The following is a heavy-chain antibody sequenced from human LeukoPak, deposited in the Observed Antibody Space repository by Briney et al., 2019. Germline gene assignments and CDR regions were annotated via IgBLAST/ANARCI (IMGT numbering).Heavy chain of an antibody. J-gene: IGHJ5*02. D-gene: IGHD6-13*01. CDR1: GGSISNGDYY. Sequence: PSETLSLTCTVSGGSISNGDYYWSWIRQPPGKGLEWIGYTYYSGSTYYNPSLKSRVTISVDTSKNQFSLKLSSVTAADTAVYYCARVDLYSSSWRASNWFDPWGQGTLVTVSS. CDR2: TYYSGST. V-gene: IGHV4-30-4*01. CDR3: ARVDLYSSSWRASNWFDP.